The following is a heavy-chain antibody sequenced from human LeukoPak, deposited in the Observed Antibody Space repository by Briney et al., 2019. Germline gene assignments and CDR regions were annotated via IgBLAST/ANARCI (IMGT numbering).Heavy chain of an antibody. V-gene: IGHV4-59*01. CDR1: GGPLTSYY. Sequence: PSETLSLTCAVSGGPLTSYYWSWIRQPPGKGLERIWFIYYRGSTNYNPSLESRVTISVDTSKNRFSLKLSSVTAADTAVYYCARDRYSGYDGFGAFDIWGQGTMVTVSS. D-gene: IGHD5-12*01. CDR3: ARDRYSGYDGFGAFDI. J-gene: IGHJ3*02. CDR2: IYYRGST.